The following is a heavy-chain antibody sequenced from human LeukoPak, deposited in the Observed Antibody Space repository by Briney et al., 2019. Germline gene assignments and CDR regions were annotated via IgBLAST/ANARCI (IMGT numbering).Heavy chain of an antibody. J-gene: IGHJ4*02. D-gene: IGHD6-19*01. Sequence: GGSLRLSCAASGFTFSSYGMHWVRQAPGKGLEWVAFIRYDGSSKYYADSVKGRFTISRDNSKNTLYLQMNSLRADDTAVYYCAKGRSWVVAVAEYYFGYWGQGTLVTVSS. CDR3: AKGRSWVVAVAEYYFGY. CDR1: GFTFSSYG. V-gene: IGHV3-30*02. CDR2: IRYDGSSK.